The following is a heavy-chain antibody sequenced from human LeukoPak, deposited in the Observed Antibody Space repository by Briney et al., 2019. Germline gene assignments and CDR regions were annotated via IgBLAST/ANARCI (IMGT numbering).Heavy chain of an antibody. Sequence: GGSLRLSCAASGFTFSSYSMNWVRQAPGKGLEWVSSISSSSSYIYYADSVKGRFTISRDNAKNSLYLQMNSLRAEDTAVYYCARAPEQWLESFWDYWDQATLVTVSS. CDR2: ISSSSSYI. CDR3: ARAPEQWLESFWDY. CDR1: GFTFSSYS. D-gene: IGHD6-19*01. V-gene: IGHV3-21*01. J-gene: IGHJ4*02.